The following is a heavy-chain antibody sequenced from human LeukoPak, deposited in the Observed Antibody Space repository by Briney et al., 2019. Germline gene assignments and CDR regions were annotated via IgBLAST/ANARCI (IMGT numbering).Heavy chain of an antibody. CDR1: GFTFSSYA. Sequence: GGSLRLSCAASGFTFSSYAMSWVRQAPGKGLEWVSAISGSGGNTYYADSVKGRFTISRDNSKNTLYLQMNSLRAEDTAVYYCAREGRDYGDYDLYYFDYWGQGTLVTVSS. CDR3: AREGRDYGDYDLYYFDY. D-gene: IGHD4-17*01. CDR2: ISGSGGNT. J-gene: IGHJ4*02. V-gene: IGHV3-23*01.